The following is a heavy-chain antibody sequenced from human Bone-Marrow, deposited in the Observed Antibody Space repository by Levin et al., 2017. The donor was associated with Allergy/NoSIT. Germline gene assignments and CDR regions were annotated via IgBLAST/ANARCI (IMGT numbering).Heavy chain of an antibody. D-gene: IGHD3-16*01. Sequence: ASETLSLTCAVYGGSFSSYYWTWIRQPPGKELEWIGESHHSASANYNPSLKSRVTISVDRSKNQFSLELSSVTAADTAVYYCASFLWGNGFEYWGQGTLVTVSS. CDR2: SHHSASA. V-gene: IGHV4-34*01. J-gene: IGHJ4*02. CDR1: GGSFSSYY. CDR3: ASFLWGNGFEY.